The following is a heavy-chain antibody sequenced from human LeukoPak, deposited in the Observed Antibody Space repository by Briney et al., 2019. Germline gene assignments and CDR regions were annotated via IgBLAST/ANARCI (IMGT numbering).Heavy chain of an antibody. V-gene: IGHV1-2*02. CDR3: ASGGALTTHYYYYYMDV. CDR2: INPNSGGT. Sequence: ASVKVSCKASGYTFTGYYIHWVRQAPGQGLEWMGWINPNSGGTNFAQKFQGRVTMTRDTSISTAYMELSSLRSDDTAVYYCASGGALTTHYYYYYMDVWGKGTTVTVSS. CDR1: GYTFTGYY. J-gene: IGHJ6*03. D-gene: IGHD4-17*01.